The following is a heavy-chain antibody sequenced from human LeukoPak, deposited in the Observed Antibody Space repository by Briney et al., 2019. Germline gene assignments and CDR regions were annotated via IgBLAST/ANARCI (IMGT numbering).Heavy chain of an antibody. CDR1: GFTFNNYA. V-gene: IGHV3-30*04. CDR2: ISYDGSNK. J-gene: IGHJ4*02. D-gene: IGHD5-18*01. Sequence: PGGSLRLSCAASGFTFNNYAMHWVRQAPGKGLEWVAVISYDGSNKYYADSVKGRFTISRDNSKNTLYLQMNSLRVEDTAVYYCARSPGIQLWPDDYWGRGTLVTVSS. CDR3: ARSPGIQLWPDDY.